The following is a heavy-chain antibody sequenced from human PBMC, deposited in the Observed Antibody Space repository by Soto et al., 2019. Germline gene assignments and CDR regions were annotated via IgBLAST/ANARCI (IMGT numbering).Heavy chain of an antibody. Sequence: EVQVMESGGGLVNPGGSLRLSCTASGFTFSNAWMNWARQAPGKGLEWVGRVKSKVNGGTIDYAAPVKGRFTISRDDSKSTVYLQMNSLKTEDTAIYYCATGGYYLDFWGQGTLVTVSS. CDR2: VKSKVNGGTI. CDR1: GFTFSNAW. CDR3: ATGGYYLDF. J-gene: IGHJ4*02. V-gene: IGHV3-15*07.